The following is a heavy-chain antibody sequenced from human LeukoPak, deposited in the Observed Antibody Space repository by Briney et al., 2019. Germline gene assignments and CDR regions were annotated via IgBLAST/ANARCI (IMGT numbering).Heavy chain of an antibody. CDR3: ARGMRAHSNFPYFDY. V-gene: IGHV6-1*01. D-gene: IGHD4-11*01. CDR1: GDSVSSNSAS. Sequence: SQTLSLTCVISGDSVSSNSASWNWIRQSPSRGLEWLGRTYYKSKLYNDYAVSVKSRITITPDTSKKQFSLQLNSVTPEDTAVYYCARGMRAHSNFPYFDYWGQGSRVTVSS. J-gene: IGHJ4*02. CDR2: TYYKSKLYN.